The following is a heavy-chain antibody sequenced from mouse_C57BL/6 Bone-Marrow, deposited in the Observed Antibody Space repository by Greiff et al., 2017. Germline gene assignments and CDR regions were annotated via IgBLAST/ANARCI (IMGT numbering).Heavy chain of an antibody. CDR3: ATVYYGNPAY. Sequence: EVQLQQSGPELVKPGASVKISCKASGYTFTDYYMNWVKQSPGQSLEWIGDIHPTNRGTSYNQKFKGKATLPVDKSSRTAYRELRSQTSEEAAVYYCATVYYGNPAYWGQKTLVTVSA. V-gene: IGHV1-26*01. CDR1: GYTFTDYY. CDR2: IHPTNRGT. J-gene: IGHJ3*01. D-gene: IGHD2-1*01.